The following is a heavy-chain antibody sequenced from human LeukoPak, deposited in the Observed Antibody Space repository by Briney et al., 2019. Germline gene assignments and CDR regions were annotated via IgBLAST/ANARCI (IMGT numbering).Heavy chain of an antibody. V-gene: IGHV3-48*03. CDR2: ISGSGSTI. J-gene: IGHJ6*04. D-gene: IGHD3-10*02. CDR1: GFTFSSYE. Sequence: GGSLRLSCAASGFTFSSYEMNWVRQAPGKGLEWVSYISGSGSTIYYADSVRGRFTISRDNAKNSLYLQMNSLRAEHTAVYYCAELGMTMIGGVWGKGTTVTISS. CDR3: AELGMTMIGGV.